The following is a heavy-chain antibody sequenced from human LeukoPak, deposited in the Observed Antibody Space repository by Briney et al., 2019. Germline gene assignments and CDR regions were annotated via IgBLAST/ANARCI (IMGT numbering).Heavy chain of an antibody. CDR2: INPNSGGT. J-gene: IGHJ5*02. Sequence: GASVKVSCKASGYTFTGYYMHWVRQAPGQGLEWMGWINPNSGGTNYAQKFQGRVTMTRDTSISTAYMELSRLRSDDTAVYYCARVKYDFWGGEKNWFDPWGQGTLVTVSS. D-gene: IGHD3-3*01. V-gene: IGHV1-2*02. CDR3: ARVKYDFWGGEKNWFDP. CDR1: GYTFTGYY.